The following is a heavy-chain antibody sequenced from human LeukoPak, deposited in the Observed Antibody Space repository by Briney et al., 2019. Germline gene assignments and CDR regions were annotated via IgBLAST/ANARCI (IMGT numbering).Heavy chain of an antibody. CDR1: GGTFSSYA. V-gene: IGHV1-69*05. Sequence: SVKVSCKASGGTFSSYAISWVRQAPGQGLEWMGRIIPIFGTANYAQKFQGRVTITTDESTSTAYMELRSLRSDDTAVYYCARDLIVVVNFDPPYFDYWGQGTLVTVSS. CDR2: IIPIFGTA. CDR3: ARDLIVVVNFDPPYFDY. D-gene: IGHD3-22*01. J-gene: IGHJ4*02.